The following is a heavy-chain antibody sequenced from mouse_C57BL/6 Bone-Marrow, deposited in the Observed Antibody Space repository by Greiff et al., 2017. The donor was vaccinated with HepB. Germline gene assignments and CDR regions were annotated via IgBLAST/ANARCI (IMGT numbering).Heavy chain of an antibody. J-gene: IGHJ4*01. D-gene: IGHD2-3*01. CDR1: GYTFTSYT. CDR2: INPSSGYT. CDR3: ARSFYDGDY. V-gene: IGHV1-4*01. Sequence: QVQLQQSGAELARPGDSVKMTCKASGYTFTSYTMHWVKQRPGQGLEWIGYINPSSGYTKYNQKFKDKATLTADKSSSTAYMQLSSLTSEDSAVYYCARSFYDGDYWGQGTSVTVSS.